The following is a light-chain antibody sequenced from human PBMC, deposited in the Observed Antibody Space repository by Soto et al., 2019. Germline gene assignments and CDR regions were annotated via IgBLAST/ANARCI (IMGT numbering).Light chain of an antibody. CDR1: QDISNY. V-gene: IGKV1-33*01. CDR3: QQYDNLPAWT. CDR2: DAS. Sequence: DIQMTQSPSSLSASVGDRVTITCQASQDISNYLNWYQQKPGKAPKLLIYDASNLETGVPSRFSGSGSGTDFTFTINSLQPEDIATYYCQQYDNLPAWTFGQGTKVDI. J-gene: IGKJ1*01.